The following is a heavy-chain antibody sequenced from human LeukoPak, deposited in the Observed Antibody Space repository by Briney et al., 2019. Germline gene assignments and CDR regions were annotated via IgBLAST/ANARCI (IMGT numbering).Heavy chain of an antibody. V-gene: IGHV3-23*01. J-gene: IGHJ4*02. CDR2: ISSSSVDT. CDR3: ASGTYRLGDY. CDR1: GFSFSTYA. Sequence: GGSLRLSCAASGFSFSTYAMSWDRQAPGKGLEWTSGISSSSVDTHYAESVKGRFRVSRDNSKTTLYLQMNSLRAEDTAVYSCASGTYRLGDYWGQGVLVAVSS. D-gene: IGHD3-10*01.